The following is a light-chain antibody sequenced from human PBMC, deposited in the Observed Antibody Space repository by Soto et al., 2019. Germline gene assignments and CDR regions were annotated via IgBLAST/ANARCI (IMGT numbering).Light chain of an antibody. J-gene: IGKJ4*02. CDR3: QQYGSSPQT. CDR2: AAS. CDR1: QRVSSNF. Sequence: CPVHMTLSPGARATPFCRASQRVSSNFLAWFQQKPGQAPRLLIYAASSRAAGIPDRFSGSGSGTDFTLTISRLEPEDFAVYYCQQYGSSPQTFGGGTKVDIK. V-gene: IGKV3-20*01.